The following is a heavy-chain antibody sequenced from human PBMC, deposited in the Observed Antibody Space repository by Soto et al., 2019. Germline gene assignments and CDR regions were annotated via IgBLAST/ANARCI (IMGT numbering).Heavy chain of an antibody. CDR3: VRGVGNYYHGMDV. J-gene: IGHJ6*02. V-gene: IGHV3-33*01. Sequence: GGSLRLSCAASGFSLSTSGMHWVRQAPGKGLEWLAVIWYDGSIKNYADSVKGRFTISRDNSKDTVYLQTNSLTAEDMAVYFCVRGVGNYYHGMDVWGQGTTVTVSS. CDR2: IWYDGSIK. D-gene: IGHD3-10*01. CDR1: GFSLSTSG.